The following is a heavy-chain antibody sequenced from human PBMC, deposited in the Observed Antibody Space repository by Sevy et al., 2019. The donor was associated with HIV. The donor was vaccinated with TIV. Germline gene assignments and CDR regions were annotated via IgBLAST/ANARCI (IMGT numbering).Heavy chain of an antibody. D-gene: IGHD6-6*01. CDR1: GGSISSSSYY. CDR3: ARQGSSASFKYYYYYGMDV. J-gene: IGHJ6*02. V-gene: IGHV4-39*01. Sequence: SETLSLTCTVSGGSISSSSYYWGWIRQPPGKGLEWIGSIYYSGSTYYNPSLKSRVTISVDTSKNQFSLKLSSVTAADTAVYYCARQGSSASFKYYYYYGMDVWGQGTTVTVSS. CDR2: IYYSGST.